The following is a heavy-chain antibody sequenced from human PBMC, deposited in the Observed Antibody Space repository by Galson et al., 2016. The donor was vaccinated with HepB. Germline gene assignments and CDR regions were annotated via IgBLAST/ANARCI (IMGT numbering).Heavy chain of an antibody. Sequence: SLRLSCAASGFNLSTFGMHWVRQAPGKGLEWVAVIWYDGSNKFYGDSVKGRFTISRDNSKNTLYLQMNRLRAEDAAVYYCARAGFRGALDPWGQGTLVTVSS. CDR3: ARAGFRGALDP. CDR2: IWYDGSNK. CDR1: GFNLSTFG. D-gene: IGHD3-10*01. J-gene: IGHJ5*02. V-gene: IGHV3-33*01.